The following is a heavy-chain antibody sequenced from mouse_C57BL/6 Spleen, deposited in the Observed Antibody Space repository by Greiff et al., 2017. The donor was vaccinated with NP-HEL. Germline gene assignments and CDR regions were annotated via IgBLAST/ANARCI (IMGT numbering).Heavy chain of an antibody. CDR2: ISSGGSYT. D-gene: IGHD2-4*01. Sequence: EVMLVESGGDLVKPGGSLKLSCAASGFTFSSYGMSWVRQTPDKRLEWVATISSGGSYTYYPDSVKGRFTISRDNAKNTLYLQMSSLKSEDTAMYYCARHYDYDEKPWFAYWGQGTLVTVSA. V-gene: IGHV5-6*01. CDR3: ARHYDYDEKPWFAY. J-gene: IGHJ3*01. CDR1: GFTFSSYG.